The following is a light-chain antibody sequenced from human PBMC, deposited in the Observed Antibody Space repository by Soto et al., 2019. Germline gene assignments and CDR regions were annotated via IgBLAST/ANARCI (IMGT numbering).Light chain of an antibody. CDR3: QKHDGVPQ. J-gene: IGKJ3*01. CDR1: QDITNH. Sequence: DIQVTQSPSSLSVSVGDRVTITCQASQDITNHLNWYQHKPGKAPKLLICDSSDLETGVPSRFSGSGSGTYFTLTISSLQPEDIATYYCQKHDGVPQFGPGTRIDIK. CDR2: DSS. V-gene: IGKV1-33*01.